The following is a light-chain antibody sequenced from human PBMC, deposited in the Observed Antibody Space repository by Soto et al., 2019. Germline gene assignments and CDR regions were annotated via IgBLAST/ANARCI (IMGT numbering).Light chain of an antibody. Sequence: QSVLTQPPSASASLGAPVTLTCTLSSGYSNYKVDWYQQRPGKGPRFVMRVGTGGIVGSKGEGIPDRFSVLGSGLNRYLTIKNIQEEDESDYHCGADHGSGSNFVVVFGGGTKLTVL. CDR3: GADHGSGSNFVVV. CDR2: VGTGGIVG. V-gene: IGLV9-49*01. CDR1: SGYSNYK. J-gene: IGLJ2*01.